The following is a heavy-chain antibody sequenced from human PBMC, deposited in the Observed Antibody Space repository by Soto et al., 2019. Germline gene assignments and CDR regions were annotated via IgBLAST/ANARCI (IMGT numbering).Heavy chain of an antibody. CDR2: ISYDGSNK. CDR1: GFTFSSYG. V-gene: IGHV3-30*18. CDR3: AKDGGSGAFDI. Sequence: PGGSLRLSCAASGFTFSSYGMHWVRQAPGKGLEWVAVISYDGSNKYYADSVKGRFTISRDNSKNTLYLQMNSLRAEDTAVYYCAKDGGSGAFDIWGQGTMVTV. D-gene: IGHD2-15*01. J-gene: IGHJ3*02.